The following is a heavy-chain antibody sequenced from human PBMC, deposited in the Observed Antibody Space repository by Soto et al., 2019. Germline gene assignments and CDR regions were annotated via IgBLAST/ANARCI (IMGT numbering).Heavy chain of an antibody. CDR2: IYHSGST. V-gene: IGHV4-30-2*01. CDR3: AREYSSGWFFDY. D-gene: IGHD6-19*01. Sequence: SETLSLTCSVSGGSISSGGYSWSWIRQPPGKGLEWIGYIYHSGSTYYNPSLKSRVTISVDRSKNQFSLKLSSVTAADTAVYYCAREYSSGWFFDYWGQGTLVTVSS. J-gene: IGHJ4*02. CDR1: GGSISSGGYS.